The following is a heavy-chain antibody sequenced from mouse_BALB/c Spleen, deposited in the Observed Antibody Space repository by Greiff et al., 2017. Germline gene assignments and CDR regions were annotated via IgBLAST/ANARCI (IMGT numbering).Heavy chain of an antibody. Sequence: VQLVESGPGLVAPSQSLSITCTVSGFSLTSYGVHWVRQPPGKGLEWLGVIWAGGSTNYNSALMSRLSISKDNSKSQVFLKMNSLQTDDTAMYYCARDGNYEFAYWGQGTLVTVSA. D-gene: IGHD2-1*01. V-gene: IGHV2-9*02. CDR3: ARDGNYEFAY. CDR2: IWAGGST. J-gene: IGHJ3*01. CDR1: GFSLTSYG.